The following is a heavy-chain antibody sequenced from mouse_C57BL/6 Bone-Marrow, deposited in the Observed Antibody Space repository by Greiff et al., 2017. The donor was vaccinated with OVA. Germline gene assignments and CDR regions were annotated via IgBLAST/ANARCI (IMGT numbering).Heavy chain of an antibody. CDR1: GYTFTSYW. Sequence: QVQLQQPGAELVKPGASVKMSCKASGYTFTSYWITWVKQRPGQGLEWIGDIYPGSGSTNYNEKFKSKATLTVDTSSSTAYMQLSSLTSEDSAVYYCARSGAYSNYFDYWGQGTTLTVSS. CDR2: IYPGSGST. J-gene: IGHJ2*01. D-gene: IGHD2-5*01. V-gene: IGHV1-55*01. CDR3: ARSGAYSNYFDY.